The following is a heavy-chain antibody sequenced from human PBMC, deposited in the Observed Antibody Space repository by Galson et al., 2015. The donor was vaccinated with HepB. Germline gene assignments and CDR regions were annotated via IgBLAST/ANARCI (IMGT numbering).Heavy chain of an antibody. J-gene: IGHJ6*02. D-gene: IGHD2-15*01. V-gene: IGHV1-69*13. CDR3: ARAREPNDIVVVVAATRGMDV. CDR1: GGTFSSYA. Sequence: SVKVSCKASGGTFSSYAISWVRQAPGQGLEWMGGIIPIFGTANYAQKFQGRVTITADESTSTAYMELSSLRSEDTAVYYCARAREPNDIVVVVAATRGMDVWGQGTTVTVSS. CDR2: IIPIFGTA.